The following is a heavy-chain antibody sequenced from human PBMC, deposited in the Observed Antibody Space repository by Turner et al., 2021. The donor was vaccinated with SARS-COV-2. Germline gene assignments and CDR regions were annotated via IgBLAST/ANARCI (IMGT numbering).Heavy chain of an antibody. V-gene: IGHV4-59*01. CDR3: ARDPGEGSFDY. J-gene: IGHJ4*02. CDR2: IYYSGST. CDR1: GGSISSYY. D-gene: IGHD3-16*01. Sequence: QVQLQESGPGLVKPSETLSLTCTVSGGSISSYYWSWIRQPPGKGLEWIGYIYYSGSTNYNPSLKSRVTISVDTSKNQFSLKLSSVTAADTAVYYCARDPGEGSFDYWGQGTLVTVSP.